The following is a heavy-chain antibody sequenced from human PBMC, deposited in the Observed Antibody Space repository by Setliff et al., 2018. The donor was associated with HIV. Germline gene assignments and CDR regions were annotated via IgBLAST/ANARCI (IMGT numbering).Heavy chain of an antibody. CDR3: AKSSPSIGYISDH. Sequence: SETLSLTCTVSGGSISNSRYYWSWIRQPPGKGLEWIGIIYYSGSTYYNPSLKSRVTISTDTSKNQFSLNVRSVTAVDTAVYFCAKSSPSIGYISDHWGQGTLVTVSS. CDR2: IYYSGST. J-gene: IGHJ4*02. V-gene: IGHV4-39*07. CDR1: GGSISNSRYY. D-gene: IGHD5-12*01.